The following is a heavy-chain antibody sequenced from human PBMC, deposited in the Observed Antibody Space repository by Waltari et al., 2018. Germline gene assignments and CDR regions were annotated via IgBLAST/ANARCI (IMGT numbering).Heavy chain of an antibody. CDR3: ARGDRAARRGWFDP. J-gene: IGHJ5*02. Sequence: QVQLQQWGAGLLKPSETLSLTCAVYGGSFSGYSWSWIRQPPGKGLEWIGEINHSGSTNYNPSLKSRVTISVDTSKNQFSLKLSSVTAADTAVYYCARGDRAARRGWFDPWGQGTLVTVSS. V-gene: IGHV4-34*01. CDR1: GGSFSGYS. D-gene: IGHD6-6*01. CDR2: INHSGST.